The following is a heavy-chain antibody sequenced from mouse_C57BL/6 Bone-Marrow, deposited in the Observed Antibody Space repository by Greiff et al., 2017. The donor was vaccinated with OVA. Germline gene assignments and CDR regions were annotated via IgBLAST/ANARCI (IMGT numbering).Heavy chain of an antibody. V-gene: IGHV1-82*01. CDR2: IYPGDGDT. J-gene: IGHJ2*01. CDR1: GYAFSSSW. D-gene: IGHD2-3*01. CDR3: ARHEDGYYASYFDY. Sequence: VQLQQSGPELVKPGASVKISCKASGYAFSSSWMNWVKQRPGKGLEWIGRIYPGDGDTNYNGKFKGKATLPADKSSSTAYMQLSSLTSADSAVYFSARHEDGYYASYFDYGGQGTALTVSS.